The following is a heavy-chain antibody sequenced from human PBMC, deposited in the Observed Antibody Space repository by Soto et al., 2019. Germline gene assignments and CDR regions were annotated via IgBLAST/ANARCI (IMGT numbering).Heavy chain of an antibody. CDR1: GFTVSLNY. CDR2: INGGGTT. J-gene: IGHJ6*02. Sequence: EVQLVESGGGLVQPGGSLRLSCAASGFTVSLNYMTWVRQAPGKGLEWVSVINGGGTTYYADSVKGRFSISRDDSKNTRYLQMNSLRAEDTAVYYCARENYYYGMDVWGQGTTVTVSS. CDR3: ARENYYYGMDV. V-gene: IGHV3-66*01.